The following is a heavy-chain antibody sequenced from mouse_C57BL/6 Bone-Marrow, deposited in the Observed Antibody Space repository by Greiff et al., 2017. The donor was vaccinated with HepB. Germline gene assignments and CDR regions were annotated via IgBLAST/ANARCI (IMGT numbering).Heavy chain of an antibody. CDR3: ARWDYDPAY. D-gene: IGHD2-4*01. J-gene: IGHJ3*01. Sequence: VQLKESGAELVRPGASVKLSCKASGYTFTDYYINWVKQRPGQGLEWIARIYPGSGNTYYNEKFKGKATLTAEKSSSTAYMQLSSLTSEDSAVYFCARWDYDPAYWGQGTLVTVSA. CDR2: IYPGSGNT. CDR1: GYTFTDYY. V-gene: IGHV1-76*01.